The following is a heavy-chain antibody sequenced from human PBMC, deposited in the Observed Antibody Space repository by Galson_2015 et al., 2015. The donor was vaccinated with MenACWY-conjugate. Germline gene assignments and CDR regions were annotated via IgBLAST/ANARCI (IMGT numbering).Heavy chain of an antibody. D-gene: IGHD6-6*01. J-gene: IGHJ4*02. CDR2: IYSGGDT. Sequence: SLRLSCATSAFSVGSNYMSWVRQAPGKGLEWVSIIYSGGDTYYADSVKGRFTISRDNSKNTLYPQMNYLRAEDTAVYYCARVGGSSLAPFDYWGQGTLVTVSS. CDR1: AFSVGSNY. V-gene: IGHV3-53*01. CDR3: ARVGGSSLAPFDY.